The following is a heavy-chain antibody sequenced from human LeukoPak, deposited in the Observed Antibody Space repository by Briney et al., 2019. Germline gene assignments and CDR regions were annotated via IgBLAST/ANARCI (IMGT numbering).Heavy chain of an antibody. Sequence: PSETLSLTCTVSGGSISSSYWSWIRQPAGKGLEWIGRIYTSGSTNYNPSLKSRVTMSVDTSKNQFSLKLSSVTAADTAVYYCARDLTTMVRGVYPNWFDPWGQGTLVTVSS. CDR2: IYTSGST. CDR3: ARDLTTMVRGVYPNWFDP. CDR1: GGSISSSY. J-gene: IGHJ5*02. V-gene: IGHV4-4*07. D-gene: IGHD3-10*01.